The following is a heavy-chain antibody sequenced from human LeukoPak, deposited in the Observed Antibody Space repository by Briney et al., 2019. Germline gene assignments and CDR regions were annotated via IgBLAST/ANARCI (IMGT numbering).Heavy chain of an antibody. CDR1: GGSFSGYY. V-gene: IGHV4-34*01. J-gene: IGHJ4*02. CDR3: ASHPGTTFDY. CDR2: INHSGST. Sequence: SETLSLTCAVYGGSFSGYYWSWIRQPPGKGLEWIGEINHSGSTNYNPSLKSRVTISVDTSKNQFSLKLSSVTAADTAVYYCASHPGTTFDYWGQGTLVTVSS. D-gene: IGHD1-1*01.